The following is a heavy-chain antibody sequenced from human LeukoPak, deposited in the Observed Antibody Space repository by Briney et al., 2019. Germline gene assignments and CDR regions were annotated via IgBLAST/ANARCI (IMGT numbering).Heavy chain of an antibody. CDR2: INTNTGNP. CDR1: GYTFTSYA. D-gene: IGHD3-22*01. V-gene: IGHV7-4-1*02. Sequence: GALVKVSCKASGYTFTSYAMNWVRQAPGQGLEWMGWINTNTGNPTYAQGFTGRFVFSLDTSVSTAYLQISSLKAEDTAVYYCARDGYYYDSSGYYPPHNWFDPWGQGTLVTVSS. CDR3: ARDGYYYDSSGYYPPHNWFDP. J-gene: IGHJ5*02.